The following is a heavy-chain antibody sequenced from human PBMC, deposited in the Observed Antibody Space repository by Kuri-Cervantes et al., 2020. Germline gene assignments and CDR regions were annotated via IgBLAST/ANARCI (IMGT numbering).Heavy chain of an antibody. Sequence: ASVKVSCKASGYTFTSYGISWVRQAPGQGLEWMGWISAYNGDTNYAQKLQGRVTMTTDTSTSTAYMELRSLRSDDTAVYYCARGYSGYDPEEIRYYYSYYMDVWGKGTTVTVSS. D-gene: IGHD5-12*01. J-gene: IGHJ6*03. V-gene: IGHV1-18*01. CDR2: ISAYNGDT. CDR1: GYTFTSYG. CDR3: ARGYSGYDPEEIRYYYSYYMDV.